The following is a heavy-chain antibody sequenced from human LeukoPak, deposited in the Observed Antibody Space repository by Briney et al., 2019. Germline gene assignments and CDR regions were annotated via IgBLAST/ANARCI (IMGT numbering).Heavy chain of an antibody. CDR2: ISSSSSTI. CDR1: GFTFSSYS. V-gene: IGHV3-48*04. J-gene: IGHJ4*02. D-gene: IGHD4-17*01. CDR3: ARDLNTVTDY. Sequence: GGSLRLSCAASGFTFSSYSMNWVRQAPGKGLGWVSYISSSSSTIYYADSVKGRFTISRDNAKNSLYLQMNSLRAEDTAVYYCARDLNTVTDYWGQGTLVTVSS.